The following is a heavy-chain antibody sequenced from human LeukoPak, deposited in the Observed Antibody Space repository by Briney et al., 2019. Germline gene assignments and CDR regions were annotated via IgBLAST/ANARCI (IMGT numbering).Heavy chain of an antibody. D-gene: IGHD3-22*01. CDR2: ISGSGDSI. CDR3: VRGATMTN. J-gene: IGHJ4*02. CDR1: GFTFRDYY. V-gene: IGHV3-11*01. Sequence: GGSLRLSCAASGFTFRDYYMSWVRQAPGKGLEWISYISGSGDSIYYADPVQDRFTISRDNAKNSLSLQMNSLRVEDTALYYCVRGATMTNWGQGTLVTVSS.